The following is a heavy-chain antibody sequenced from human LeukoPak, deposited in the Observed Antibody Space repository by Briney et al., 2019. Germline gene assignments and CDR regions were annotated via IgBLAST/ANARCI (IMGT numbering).Heavy chain of an antibody. CDR1: GFIFSNYN. CDR2: ISRSSSYI. D-gene: IGHD3-22*01. J-gene: IGHJ4*02. CDR3: ACYYDSSGYSPLTY. V-gene: IGHV3-21*01. Sequence: GGSLSLSCAASGFIFSNYNMNWVRQAPGKGLEWVSSISRSSSYIYYADSVKGRFTISRDNAKNSLYLQMNSLRAEDTAVYYCACYYDSSGYSPLTYWGQGTLVTVSS.